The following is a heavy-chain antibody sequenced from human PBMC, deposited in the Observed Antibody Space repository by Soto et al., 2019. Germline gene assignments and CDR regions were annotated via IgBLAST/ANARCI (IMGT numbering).Heavy chain of an antibody. CDR2: IAYDGSNK. D-gene: IGHD5-18*01. Sequence: QVHLVESGGAVVQPGKSLRLSCAASGFTFSSYGMYWVRQAAGKGLEWVAAIAYDGSNKYHADSVKGRFTISRDNSKNTLYLQMNSLRVEDTAVYYCAKDIVRYTYGACDYWGQGALVTVSS. V-gene: IGHV3-30*18. J-gene: IGHJ4*02. CDR1: GFTFSSYG. CDR3: AKDIVRYTYGACDY.